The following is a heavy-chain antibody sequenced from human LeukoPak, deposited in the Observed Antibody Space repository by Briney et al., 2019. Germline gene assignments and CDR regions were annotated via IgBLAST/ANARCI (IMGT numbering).Heavy chain of an antibody. Sequence: GGSLRLSCVGSGFTFTSYGMHWVRQAPGKRLEWVAVISYDGSNKYYADSVKGRFTISRDNSKNTLSLQMNSLRAEDTAVYYCAKDVRIPFLEYWGQGTLVTVSS. V-gene: IGHV3-30*18. J-gene: IGHJ4*02. CDR3: AKDVRIPFLEY. CDR1: GFTFTSYG. CDR2: ISYDGSNK. D-gene: IGHD3-16*01.